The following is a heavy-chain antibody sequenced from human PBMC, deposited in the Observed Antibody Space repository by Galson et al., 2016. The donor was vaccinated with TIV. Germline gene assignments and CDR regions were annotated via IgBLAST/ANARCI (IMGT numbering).Heavy chain of an antibody. D-gene: IGHD3-10*01. CDR1: GFTFSTYD. V-gene: IGHV3-30*04. Sequence: SLRLSCAASGFTFSTYDMYWVRQSQSKGLEWVAFISYDGTNKYYADSVKGRFTVSRDNSKNTLYLQLNNVRPEDTAVYYCARVTMIRGTLDYWGQGTLVTVSS. J-gene: IGHJ4*02. CDR3: ARVTMIRGTLDY. CDR2: ISYDGTNK.